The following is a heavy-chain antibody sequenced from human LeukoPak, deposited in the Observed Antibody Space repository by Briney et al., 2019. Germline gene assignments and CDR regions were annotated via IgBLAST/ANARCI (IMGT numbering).Heavy chain of an antibody. Sequence: ASVKVSCKASGGTFSSYAISWVRQAPGQGLEWMGGIIPIFGTANYAQKFQGRVTITADESTSTAYMELSSLRSEDTAVYYCARDHLGYCSSTSCYRDYYYYGMDVWGQGTTVTVSS. D-gene: IGHD2-2*01. CDR3: ARDHLGYCSSTSCYRDYYYYGMDV. J-gene: IGHJ6*02. CDR2: IIPIFGTA. CDR1: GGTFSSYA. V-gene: IGHV1-69*13.